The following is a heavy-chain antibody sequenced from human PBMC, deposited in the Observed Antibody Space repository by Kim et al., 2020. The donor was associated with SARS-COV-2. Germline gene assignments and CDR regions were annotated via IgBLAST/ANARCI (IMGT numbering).Heavy chain of an antibody. D-gene: IGHD6-19*01. J-gene: IGHJ4*02. CDR3: ARDEQWLVL. Sequence: STYYADSVKGRFTISRDNSKNTLYLQMNSLRAEDTAVYYCARDEQWLVLWGQGTLVTVSS. V-gene: IGHV3-53*01. CDR2: ST.